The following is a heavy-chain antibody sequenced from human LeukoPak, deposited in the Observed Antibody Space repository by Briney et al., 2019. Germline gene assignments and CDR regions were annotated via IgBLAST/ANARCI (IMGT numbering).Heavy chain of an antibody. CDR1: GFTFSNNY. J-gene: IGHJ2*01. D-gene: IGHD3-3*01. V-gene: IGHV3-53*01. Sequence: GGSLRLSCAASGFTFSNNYMSWVRQAPGKKLEWVSDIYSDGTTFYADSVKGRFTISRDNSKNTLYLQMNSLRAEDTAVYHCARYDFILISYFDLWGRGALVTVSS. CDR2: IYSDGTT. CDR3: ARYDFILISYFDL.